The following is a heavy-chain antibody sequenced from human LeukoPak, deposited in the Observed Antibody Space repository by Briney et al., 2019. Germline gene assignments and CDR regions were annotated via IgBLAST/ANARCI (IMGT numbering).Heavy chain of an antibody. CDR3: AKGSGRTGGPSRLYYFDY. Sequence: GGSLRLSCAASGFTFSSYAMSWVRQAPGKGLEWVSAISGSGGSTYYADSVKGRFTISRDNSKNTLYLQMNSLRAEDTAVYYCAKGSGRTGGPSRLYYFDYWGQGTLVTVSS. CDR2: ISGSGGST. V-gene: IGHV3-23*01. D-gene: IGHD3-10*01. CDR1: GFTFSSYA. J-gene: IGHJ4*02.